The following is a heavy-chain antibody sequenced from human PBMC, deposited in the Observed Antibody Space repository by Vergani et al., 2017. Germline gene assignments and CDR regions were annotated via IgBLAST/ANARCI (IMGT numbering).Heavy chain of an antibody. D-gene: IGHD3-9*01. CDR3: ARARGIETCYMSNWLDS. V-gene: IGHV3-74*03. J-gene: IGHJ5*01. Sequence: DVHLAESGGGFFQPGGSLRLSCSASGFSFNSYWMHWVLQVPGKGLFWVSRIKSDGSITAYADSVKGRFTISRDNAQNTLYLQMNSLRVEDTGVYYCARARGIETCYMSNWLDSWGQGTLVTVS. CDR2: IKSDGSIT. CDR1: GFSFNSYW.